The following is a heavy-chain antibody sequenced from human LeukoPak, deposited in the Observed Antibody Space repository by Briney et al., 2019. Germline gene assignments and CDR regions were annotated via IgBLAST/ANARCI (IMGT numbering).Heavy chain of an antibody. CDR2: IYHSGST. CDR1: GYSISSGYY. Sequence: PSETLSLTCTVSGYSISSGYYWGWIRQPPGKGLEWIGNIYHSGSTYYNPSLKSRVTISIDTSKNQFSLNLSSVTAADTAVYFCARVSGYDSSGYYPDAFDIWGQGTMVTVSS. CDR3: ARVSGYDSSGYYPDAFDI. D-gene: IGHD3-22*01. J-gene: IGHJ3*02. V-gene: IGHV4-38-2*02.